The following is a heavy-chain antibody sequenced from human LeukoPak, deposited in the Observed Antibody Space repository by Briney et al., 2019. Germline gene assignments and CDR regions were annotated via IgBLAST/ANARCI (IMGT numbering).Heavy chain of an antibody. CDR3: ANDKGYSNNYFDY. CDR1: GGSISTTGYY. CDR2: IYYSGST. Sequence: SETLSLTCTVSGGSISTTGYYWAWIRQPPGKGLEWIASIYYSGSTYYNSSLKSRVTISVDTSRNQFSLKLSSVTAADTALYYCANDKGYSNNYFDYWGQGTLVTVSS. J-gene: IGHJ4*01. V-gene: IGHV4-39*01. D-gene: IGHD6-13*01.